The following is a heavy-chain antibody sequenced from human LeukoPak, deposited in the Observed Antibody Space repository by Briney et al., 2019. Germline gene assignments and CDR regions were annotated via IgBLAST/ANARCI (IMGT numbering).Heavy chain of an antibody. CDR2: ISAYNGNT. CDR3: ARGSSSSVVHYGMDV. Sequence: GASVKVSCKASGYTFNSYGISWVRQAPGQGLEWMGWISAYNGNTNYAQKFQGRVTMTTDTSTSTAYMELRSLRSDDTAVYYCARGSSSSVVHYGMDVWGQGTTVTVS. CDR1: GYTFNSYG. J-gene: IGHJ6*02. D-gene: IGHD6-13*01. V-gene: IGHV1-18*01.